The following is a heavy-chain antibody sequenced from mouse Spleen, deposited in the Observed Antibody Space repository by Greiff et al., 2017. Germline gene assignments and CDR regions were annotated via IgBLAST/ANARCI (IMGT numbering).Heavy chain of an antibody. J-gene: IGHJ4*01. Sequence: EVQRVESGAELVRPGASVKLSCTASGFNIKDDYMHWVKQRPEQGLEWIGWIDPENGDTEYASKFQGKATITADTSSNTAYLQLSSLTSEDTAVYYCAISTMITTRSLYAMDYWGQGTSVTVSS. CDR2: IDPENGDT. V-gene: IGHV14-4*01. CDR1: GFNIKDDY. D-gene: IGHD2-4*01. CDR3: AISTMITTRSLYAMDY.